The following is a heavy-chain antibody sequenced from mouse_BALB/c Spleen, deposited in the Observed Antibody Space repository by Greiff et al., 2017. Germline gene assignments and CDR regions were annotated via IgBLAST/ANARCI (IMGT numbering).Heavy chain of an antibody. J-gene: IGHJ4*01. V-gene: IGHV14-4*02. Sequence: DVQLQESGAELVRSGASVKLSCTASGFNIKDYYMHWVKQRPEQGLEWIGWIDPENGDTEYAPKFQGKATMTADTSSNTAYLQLSSLTSEDTAVYYCNAVASMDYWGQGTSVTVSS. CDR3: NAVASMDY. CDR2: IDPENGDT. CDR1: GFNIKDYY. D-gene: IGHD1-1*02.